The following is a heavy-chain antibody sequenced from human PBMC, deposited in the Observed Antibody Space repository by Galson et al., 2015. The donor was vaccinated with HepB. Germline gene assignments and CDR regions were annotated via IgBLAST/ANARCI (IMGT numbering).Heavy chain of an antibody. D-gene: IGHD2-2*01. J-gene: IGHJ6*02. V-gene: IGHV3-30*03. CDR1: GFIFSSSG. Sequence: SLRLSCAASGFIFSSSGMHWVRQTPGKGLEWVALISYDGTDKYYADSVKGRFTISRDNTKNTLYLQMNSLRAEDTAVYYCCKYQLLHNYYYYGMDVWGQGTTVTVTS. CDR3: CKYQLLHNYYYYGMDV. CDR2: ISYDGTDK.